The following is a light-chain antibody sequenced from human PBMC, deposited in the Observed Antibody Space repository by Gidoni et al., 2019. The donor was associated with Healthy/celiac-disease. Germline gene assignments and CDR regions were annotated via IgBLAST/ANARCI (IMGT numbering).Light chain of an antibody. Sequence: QSVLTQPPSVSAAPGQKVTISCSGSSSNNTWNNYVSWYQQLPGTAPKLLIYDNNKRLSGIPDRFSGSKSGTSATLGITGLQTGDEADYYCGTWDSSLSAWVFGGGTKLTVL. CDR1: SSNNTWNNY. CDR3: GTWDSSLSAWV. CDR2: DNN. V-gene: IGLV1-51*01. J-gene: IGLJ3*02.